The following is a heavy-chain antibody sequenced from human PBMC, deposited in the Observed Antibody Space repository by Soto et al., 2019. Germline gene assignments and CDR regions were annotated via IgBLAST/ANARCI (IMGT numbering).Heavy chain of an antibody. D-gene: IGHD5-18*01. CDR1: GFSFSSYA. J-gene: IGHJ4*02. CDR3: GRDNMIQLWPPSSVDS. V-gene: IGHV3-30*04. Sequence: AGGSLRLSCKGSGFSFSSYAIHWARQAPGKGLEWVAVISYDGSNTFYGESVRGRFTISRDDSKNTVYLQMNSLRGEDTAIYYCGRDNMIQLWPPSSVDSWGQGALVTVSS. CDR2: ISYDGSNT.